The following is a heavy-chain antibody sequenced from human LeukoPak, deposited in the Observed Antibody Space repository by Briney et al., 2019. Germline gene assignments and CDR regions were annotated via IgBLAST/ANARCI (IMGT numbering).Heavy chain of an antibody. J-gene: IGHJ4*02. Sequence: GRSLRLSCAASGFTFSSYAMHWVRQAPGKGLEWVAVISYDGSNKYYADSVKGRFTISRDNSKNTLYLQMNSLRAEDTAVYYCAISNDYGPFDYWGQGTLVTVPS. CDR1: GFTFSSYA. CDR3: AISNDYGPFDY. D-gene: IGHD4-17*01. V-gene: IGHV3-30-3*01. CDR2: ISYDGSNK.